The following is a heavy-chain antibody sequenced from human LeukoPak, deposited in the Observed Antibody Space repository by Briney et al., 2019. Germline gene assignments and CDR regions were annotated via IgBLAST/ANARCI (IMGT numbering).Heavy chain of an antibody. V-gene: IGHV4-59*08. Sequence: PSETLSLTCTDSGGSISSFYWSWIRQPPGKGLEYIGYIYYSGSTNYNPSLKSRVSISVDTSKNQFSLKLSSVTAADTAVYYCARHGSGYCSGGSCYSTAYYYGMDVWGQGTTVTVSS. CDR3: ARHGSGYCSGGSCYSTAYYYGMDV. CDR2: IYYSGST. J-gene: IGHJ6*02. D-gene: IGHD2-15*01. CDR1: GGSISSFY.